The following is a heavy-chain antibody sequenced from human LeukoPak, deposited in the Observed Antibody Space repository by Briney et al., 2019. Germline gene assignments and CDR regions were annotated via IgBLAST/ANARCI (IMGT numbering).Heavy chain of an antibody. CDR3: ARAVNMIVVVSDAFDI. CDR2: IIPIFGTA. V-gene: IGHV1-69*05. Sequence: ASVKVSCKASGGTFSSYAISWVRQAPGQGLEWMGGIIPIFGTANYAQKFQGRVTITTDESTSTAYMELSSLRSEDTAVYYCARAVNMIVVVSDAFDIWGQGTMVTVS. J-gene: IGHJ3*02. CDR1: GGTFSSYA. D-gene: IGHD3-22*01.